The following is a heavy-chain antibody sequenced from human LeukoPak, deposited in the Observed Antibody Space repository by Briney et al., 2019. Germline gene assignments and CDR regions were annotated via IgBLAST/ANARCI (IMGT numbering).Heavy chain of an antibody. D-gene: IGHD3-22*01. CDR3: ARGLPYDSSGYYPFDY. CDR1: GFIFSNYE. Sequence: GGSLRLSCAASGFIFSNYEMNWVRQAPGRGLEWVSYITRSGTTIYYADSVKGRFTISRDNAKNLLLLHMNSLRAEDTAVYYCARGLPYDSSGYYPFDYWGQGTLVTVSS. CDR2: ITRSGTTI. J-gene: IGHJ4*02. V-gene: IGHV3-48*03.